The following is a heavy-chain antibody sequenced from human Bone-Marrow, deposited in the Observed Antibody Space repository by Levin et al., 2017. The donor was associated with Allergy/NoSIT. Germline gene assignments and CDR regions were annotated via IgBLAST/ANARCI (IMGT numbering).Heavy chain of an antibody. J-gene: IGHJ4*02. Sequence: GGSLRLSCAASGFTFSDYYMSWIRQAPGKGLEWLSYISSSDTYTNYADSVKGRFTISRDNAKDSLYLQMNSLRAEDTALYYCARVKGAYSLDYWGQGTLVTVSS. V-gene: IGHV3-11*05. CDR2: ISSSDTYT. CDR3: ARVKGAYSLDY. CDR1: GFTFSDYY. D-gene: IGHD5-18*01.